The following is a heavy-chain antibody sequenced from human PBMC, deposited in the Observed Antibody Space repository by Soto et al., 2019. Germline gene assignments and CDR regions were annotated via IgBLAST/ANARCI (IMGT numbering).Heavy chain of an antibody. Sequence: GGSLRLSCAASGFTFSNYDMSWVSKAPGKGLEWVSTISGGGGRIYYADSVKGRFTISRDNAKNSLYLQMNSLRAEDTAVYYCARDSDYYENAFDIWGQGTMVTVSS. CDR1: GFTFSNYD. J-gene: IGHJ3*02. CDR3: ARDSDYYENAFDI. CDR2: ISGGGGRI. D-gene: IGHD1-26*01. V-gene: IGHV3-23*01.